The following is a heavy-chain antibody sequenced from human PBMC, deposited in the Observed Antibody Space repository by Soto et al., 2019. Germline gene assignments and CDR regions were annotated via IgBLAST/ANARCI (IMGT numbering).Heavy chain of an antibody. D-gene: IGHD1-20*01. V-gene: IGHV4-39*01. CDR1: GGSISSSSYY. CDR2: IYYSGST. J-gene: IGHJ6*02. CDR3: ASLITGYDYYYYGMDV. Sequence: QLQLQESGPGLVKPSETLSLTCTVSGGSISSSSYYWGWIRQPPGKGLEWIGSIYYSGSTYYNPSLKGRVTISVDTSKNQFSLKLSSVTAADTAVYYCASLITGYDYYYYGMDVWGQGTTVTVSS.